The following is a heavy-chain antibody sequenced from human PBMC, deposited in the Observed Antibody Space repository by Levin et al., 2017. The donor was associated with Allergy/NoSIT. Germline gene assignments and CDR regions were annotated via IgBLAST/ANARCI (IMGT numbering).Heavy chain of an antibody. CDR2: IYPGDSGT. CDR1: GYRFTNYW. D-gene: IGHD2-8*01. V-gene: IGHV5-51*01. Sequence: GESLKISCKASGYRFTNYWIGWVRQMPGKGLEWMGIIYPGDSGTRYSPSFQGQVTISADTSITTAYLQWSSLKASHTAMYYCAISPLRRVPFDYWGQGTLVTVSS. J-gene: IGHJ4*02. CDR3: AISPLRRVPFDY.